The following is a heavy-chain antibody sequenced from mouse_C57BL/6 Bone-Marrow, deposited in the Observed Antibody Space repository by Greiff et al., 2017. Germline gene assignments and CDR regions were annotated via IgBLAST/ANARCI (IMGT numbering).Heavy chain of an antibody. CDR3: ARSYDYGDYTMDY. CDR1: GYTFTNYW. D-gene: IGHD2-4*01. CDR2: IHPNGGSP. J-gene: IGHJ4*01. Sequence: QVQLQQPGAELVKPGASVKLSCKASGYTFTNYWMHWVKQRPGQGLEWIGMIHPNGGSPDYNEEFKSEATLSVDTSSRAAYMELSSLTSEDSAVYYCARSYDYGDYTMDYWGQGTSVTVSS. V-gene: IGHV1-64*01.